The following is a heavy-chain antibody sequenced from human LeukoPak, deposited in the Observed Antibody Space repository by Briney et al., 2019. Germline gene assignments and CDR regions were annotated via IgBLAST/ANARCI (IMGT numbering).Heavy chain of an antibody. J-gene: IGHJ6*03. D-gene: IGHD5-12*01. CDR2: INHSGST. V-gene: IGHV4-34*01. Sequence: SETLSLTCAAYGGSFSGYYWSWIRQPPGKGLEWIGEINHSGSTNYNPSLKSRVTISVDTSKNQFSLKLGSVTAADTAVYYCARVVATIYYYYMDVWGKGTTVTVSS. CDR1: GGSFSGYY. CDR3: ARVVATIYYYYMDV.